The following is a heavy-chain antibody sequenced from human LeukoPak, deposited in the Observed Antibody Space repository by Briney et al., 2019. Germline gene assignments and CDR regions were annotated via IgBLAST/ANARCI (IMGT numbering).Heavy chain of an antibody. CDR3: ARALEPYYDFWSGYYTEYYFDY. CDR1: GFTFSSYS. Sequence: PGGSLRLSCAASGFTFSSYSMNWVRQAPGKGLEWVSYISSSSSTIYYADSVKGRFTISRDNAKNSLYLQMNSLRAEDTAVYYCARALEPYYDFWSGYYTEYYFDYWGQGTLVTVSS. J-gene: IGHJ4*02. V-gene: IGHV3-48*01. D-gene: IGHD3-3*01. CDR2: ISSSSSTI.